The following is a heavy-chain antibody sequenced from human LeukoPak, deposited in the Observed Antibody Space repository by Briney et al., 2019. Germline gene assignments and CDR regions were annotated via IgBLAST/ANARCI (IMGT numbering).Heavy chain of an antibody. Sequence: SGGSLRLSCAASGFTFSTYWMTWVRQAPGKGLEWVANIKQDGSEKYFVDSVKGRFTISRDNANNSLYLQMNSLRAEDTAVYYCAREVVAARIRYYYYYMDVWGKGTTVTVSS. CDR3: AREVVAARIRYYYYYMDV. CDR1: GFTFSTYW. J-gene: IGHJ6*03. D-gene: IGHD2-15*01. CDR2: IKQDGSEK. V-gene: IGHV3-7*01.